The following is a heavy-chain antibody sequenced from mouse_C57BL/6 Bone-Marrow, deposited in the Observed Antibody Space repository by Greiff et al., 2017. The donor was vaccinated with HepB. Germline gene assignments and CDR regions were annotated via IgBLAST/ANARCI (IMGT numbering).Heavy chain of an antibody. CDR1: GFTFSDYY. Sequence: EVMLVESGGGLVQPGGSLKLSCAASGFTFSDYYMYWVRQTPEKRLEWVAYISNGGGSTYYPDTVKGRFTISRDNAKNTLYLQMGRLKSEDTAMYYCRSPFDYWGQGTTLTVSS. CDR3: RSPFDY. CDR2: ISNGGGST. J-gene: IGHJ2*01. V-gene: IGHV5-12*01.